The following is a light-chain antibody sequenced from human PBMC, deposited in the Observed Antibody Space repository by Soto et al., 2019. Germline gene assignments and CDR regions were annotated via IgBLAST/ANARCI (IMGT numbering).Light chain of an antibody. V-gene: IGKV1-33*01. CDR3: QQSDNLPLT. J-gene: IGKJ4*01. CDR1: QVIAKY. CDR2: HAS. Sequence: DTQMTQSPSSLSASVGDRVTITCQASQVIAKYLHWYQQKPGKAPKLLIYHASNLQTGVPLRFSGSGSGTDFTLTISSLQPEDIATYFCQQSDNLPLTFGGGNKVEIK.